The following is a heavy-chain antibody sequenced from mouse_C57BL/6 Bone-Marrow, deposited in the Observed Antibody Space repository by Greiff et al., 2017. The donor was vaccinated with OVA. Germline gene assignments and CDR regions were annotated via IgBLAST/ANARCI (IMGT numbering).Heavy chain of an antibody. J-gene: IGHJ1*03. CDR1: GYTFTNYW. CDR3: ARSGRSITTVARYFDV. D-gene: IGHD1-1*01. Sequence: QVQLQQSGAELVRPGTSVKMSCKASGYTFTNYWIGWAKQRPGHGLEWIGDIYPGGGYTNYNEKFKGKATLTADKSSSTAYMQFSSLTSEDSAIYYCARSGRSITTVARYFDVWGTVTTVTVSS. CDR2: IYPGGGYT. V-gene: IGHV1-63*01.